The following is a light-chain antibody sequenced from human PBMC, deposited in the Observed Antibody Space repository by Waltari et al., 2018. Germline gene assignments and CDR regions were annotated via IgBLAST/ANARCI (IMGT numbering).Light chain of an antibody. CDR1: SSDIGGYNY. CDR2: DVR. J-gene: IGLJ1*01. V-gene: IGLV2-14*01. CDR3: SSYTRTTPTTYV. Sequence: QSALTQPASVSGSLGQSITISCTGTSSDIGGYNYVSWHQQHPDKAPKLLIYDVRNRPSGVSHRFSGSQSGSTASLTSSGLQAEDEADYFCSSYTRTTPTTYVFGTGTKVTVL.